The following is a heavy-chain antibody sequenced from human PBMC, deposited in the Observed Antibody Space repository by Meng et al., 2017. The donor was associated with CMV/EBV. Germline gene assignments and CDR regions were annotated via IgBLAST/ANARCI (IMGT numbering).Heavy chain of an antibody. D-gene: IGHD1-26*01. J-gene: IGHJ4*02. Sequence: YAYGYNFTNIFMHWVRLGPGQGLEWMGTISTSGGRTTYAQKFQGRVVITRDTSTSTVYMELSSLRSEDTAVYYCASEVGGTYFFDYWGQGTLVTVSS. V-gene: IGHV1-46*01. CDR3: ASEVGGTYFFDY. CDR2: ISTSGGRT. CDR1: GYNFTNIF.